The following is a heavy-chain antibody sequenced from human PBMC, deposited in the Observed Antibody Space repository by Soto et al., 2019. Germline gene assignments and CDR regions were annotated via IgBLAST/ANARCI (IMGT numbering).Heavy chain of an antibody. CDR2: VSIGGST. J-gene: IGHJ4*02. CDR1: GFTFSSYA. CDR3: AKRRGAGGHFDY. V-gene: IGHV3-23*01. Sequence: DVQLLESGGGLVQPEGSLRLSCAASGFTFSSYAMGWVRQGPGKGLEWVAVVSIGGSTHYADSVRGRFTISRDNSKITLSLQMNSLPAEDTAVYFCAKRRGAGGHFDYWGQGALVTVSS. D-gene: IGHD2-15*01.